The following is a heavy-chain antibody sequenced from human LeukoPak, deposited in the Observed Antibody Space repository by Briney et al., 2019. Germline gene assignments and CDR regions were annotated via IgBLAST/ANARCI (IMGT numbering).Heavy chain of an antibody. D-gene: IGHD6-19*01. J-gene: IGHJ4*02. Sequence: GGSLRLSCAASGFTVSSNYMSWVRQAPGKGLEWVSVIYSGGSTYYADSVKGRFTISRDNSKNTLYLQMNSLRAEDTAVYYCAKDRGSSGWNGLDYWGQGTLVTVSS. CDR2: IYSGGST. CDR1: GFTVSSNY. V-gene: IGHV3-66*01. CDR3: AKDRGSSGWNGLDY.